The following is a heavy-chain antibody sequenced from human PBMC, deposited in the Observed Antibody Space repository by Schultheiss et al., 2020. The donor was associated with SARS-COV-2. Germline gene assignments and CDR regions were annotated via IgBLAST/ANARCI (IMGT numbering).Heavy chain of an antibody. CDR1: GFTFSSYS. Sequence: GESLKISCAASGFTFSSYSMNWVRQAPGKGLEWVSYISSSSSTIYYADSVRGRFTTSRDSAKNMLYLQMDSLRIEDTAVYYCVRDFGGNDDYWGHGTLVTVSS. V-gene: IGHV3-48*04. J-gene: IGHJ4*01. D-gene: IGHD4-23*01. CDR3: VRDFGGNDDY. CDR2: ISSSSSTI.